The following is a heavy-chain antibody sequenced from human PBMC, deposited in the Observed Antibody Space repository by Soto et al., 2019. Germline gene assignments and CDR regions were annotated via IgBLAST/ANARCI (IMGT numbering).Heavy chain of an antibody. CDR1: GFTLSSRC. D-gene: IGHD2-15*01. J-gene: IGHJ4*02. Sequence: GGSLRLSCVVSGFTLSSRCMHWVRQTPVKGPVWVSRIKTYGSITNYADSVKGRFTISRDNAKNTLYLHMNSLRPEDTAMYYCTRDQDTYGQAVFDSWGQGTLVTVSS. V-gene: IGHV3-74*01. CDR3: TRDQDTYGQAVFDS. CDR2: IKTYGSIT.